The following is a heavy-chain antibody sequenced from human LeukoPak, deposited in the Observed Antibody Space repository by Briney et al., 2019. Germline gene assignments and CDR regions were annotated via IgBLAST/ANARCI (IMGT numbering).Heavy chain of an antibody. CDR3: ASAPYY. CDR1: GGSFSGYY. Sequence: PSETLSLTCAVYGGSFSGYYWSWIRQPPGKGLEWIGEINHSGSTNYNPSLKSRVTISVDTSKNQFSLKLSSVTAADTAVYYCASAPYYWGQGTLVTVSS. CDR2: INHSGST. V-gene: IGHV4-34*01. D-gene: IGHD2-21*01. J-gene: IGHJ4*02.